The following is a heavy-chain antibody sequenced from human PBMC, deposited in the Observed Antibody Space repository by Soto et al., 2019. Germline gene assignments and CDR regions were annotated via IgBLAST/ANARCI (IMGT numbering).Heavy chain of an antibody. CDR1: GYTISSSNW. V-gene: IGHV4-28*01. Sequence: QVQLQESGRGLVKPSDTLSLTCAVSGYTISSSNWWGWIRQPPGKGLEWIGYIYYSGTTYYNPSLKSRVTMSVDTSKNQFSLKLTSVTAVDTAVYYCARREIQGPIDYWGQGTLVNVSS. J-gene: IGHJ4*02. CDR2: IYYSGTT. CDR3: ARREIQGPIDY. D-gene: IGHD1-26*01.